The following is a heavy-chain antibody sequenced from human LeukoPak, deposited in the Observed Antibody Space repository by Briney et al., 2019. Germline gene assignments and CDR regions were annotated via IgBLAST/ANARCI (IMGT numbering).Heavy chain of an antibody. Sequence: ASLKVSCKASGYTFTGYYMHWVRQAPGQGLEWMGWINPNSGGTNYAQKFQGRVTMTRETSISTAYMELSRLRSDDTAVYYCARSYYYGSGSIYYYYMDVWGKGTTVTVSS. J-gene: IGHJ6*03. CDR3: ARSYYYGSGSIYYYYMDV. CDR2: INPNSGGT. V-gene: IGHV1-2*02. D-gene: IGHD3-10*01. CDR1: GYTFTGYY.